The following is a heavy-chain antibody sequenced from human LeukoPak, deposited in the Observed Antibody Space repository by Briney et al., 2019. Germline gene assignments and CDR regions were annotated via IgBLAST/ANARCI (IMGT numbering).Heavy chain of an antibody. CDR1: GFTVSSNY. V-gene: IGHV3-66*01. J-gene: IGHJ4*02. CDR3: AREGVTGTRNVFDY. CDR2: IYSGGST. Sequence: PGGSLRLSCAASGFTVSSNYMSWVRQAPGKGLEWVSVIYSGGSTYYADSVKGRFTISRDNSKNTLYLQMNSLRAEDTAVYYCAREGVTGTRNVFDYWGQGTLVTVSS. D-gene: IGHD1/OR15-1a*01.